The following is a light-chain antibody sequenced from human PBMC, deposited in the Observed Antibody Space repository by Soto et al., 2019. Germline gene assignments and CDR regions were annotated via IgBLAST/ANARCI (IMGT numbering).Light chain of an antibody. V-gene: IGKV1-5*03. CDR2: XAS. CDR1: QTVXSR. J-gene: IGKJ1*01. CDR3: QQYNSHWT. Sequence: IQMTQSPSTLSGSVGDSVTIPCRVSQTVXSRLAWYQEKPGKAPKLLIYXASSLESGVPSRFSGSGYGTEFTLTISSLQPDDVATYCCQQYNSHWTFGQGTKVDIK.